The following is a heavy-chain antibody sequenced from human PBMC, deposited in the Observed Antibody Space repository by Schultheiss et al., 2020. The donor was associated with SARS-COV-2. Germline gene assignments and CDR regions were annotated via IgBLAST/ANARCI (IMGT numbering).Heavy chain of an antibody. CDR3: ARGYRKRTPVAGTAICWFDP. D-gene: IGHD6-19*01. CDR2: ISSSGSTI. V-gene: IGHV3-48*03. Sequence: GGSLRLSCAASGFTFSSYEMNWVRQAPGKGLEWVSYISSSGSTIYYADSVKGRFTISRDNAKNSLYLQMNSLRAEDTAVFYCARGYRKRTPVAGTAICWFDPWGQGTLVTVSS. CDR1: GFTFSSYE. J-gene: IGHJ5*02.